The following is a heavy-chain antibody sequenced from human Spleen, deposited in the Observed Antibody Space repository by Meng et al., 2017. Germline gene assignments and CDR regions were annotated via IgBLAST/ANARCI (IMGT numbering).Heavy chain of an antibody. CDR1: GYIFTSYW. Sequence: GESLKISCKGSGYIFTSYWIGWVRQMPGRGLEWMGIIYPSDSNTRYSPSFQGQVTFSADKSIDTAYLQWSSLKASDTAMYYCARLGTTSYSYWGQGTLVTVSS. CDR3: ARLGTTSYSY. V-gene: IGHV5-51*01. J-gene: IGHJ4*02. CDR2: IYPSDSNT. D-gene: IGHD2-2*01.